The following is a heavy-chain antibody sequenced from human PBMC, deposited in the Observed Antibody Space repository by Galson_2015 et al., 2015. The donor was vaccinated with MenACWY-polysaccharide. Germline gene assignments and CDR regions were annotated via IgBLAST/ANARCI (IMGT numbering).Heavy chain of an antibody. D-gene: IGHD2-15*01. Sequence: SLRLSCAASGFILSSYGTHWVRQAPGKGLEWIAFVRYDGTDKYYADSVKGRFAISRDKSKKMLYLDMDSLKIEDTAMYYCAKAWSSWYVDYWGRGTLVTVSS. CDR3: AKAWSSWYVDY. CDR1: GFILSSYG. V-gene: IGHV3-30*02. J-gene: IGHJ4*02. CDR2: VRYDGTDK.